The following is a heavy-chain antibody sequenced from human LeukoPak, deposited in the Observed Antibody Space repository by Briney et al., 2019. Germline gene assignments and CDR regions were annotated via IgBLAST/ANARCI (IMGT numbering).Heavy chain of an antibody. CDR1: GYSISSSSYY. V-gene: IGHV4-39*01. D-gene: IGHD5-18*01. CDR2: IYYSGST. CDR3: ARRKVQLPFDP. Sequence: SETLSLTCTVSGYSISSSSYYWGWIRQPPGKGLEWIGSIYYSGSTYYNPSLKSRVTISVDTSKNQFSLKLSSVTAADTAVYYCARRKVQLPFDPWGQGTLVTVSS. J-gene: IGHJ5*02.